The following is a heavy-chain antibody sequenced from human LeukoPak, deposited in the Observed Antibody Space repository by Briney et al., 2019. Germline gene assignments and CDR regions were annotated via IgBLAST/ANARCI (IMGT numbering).Heavy chain of an antibody. V-gene: IGHV1-18*01. Sequence: ASVKVSCKTSGYSFISFGISWVRQAPGQGLEWVGWIGGYEHNSKYVQRNLQDRITKATDTSTSTVYLELRSLRSDDTAVYYCAKMQGYFDLWGRGTLVTVSS. CDR1: GYSFISFG. CDR2: IGGYEHNS. CDR3: AKMQGYFDL. J-gene: IGHJ2*01.